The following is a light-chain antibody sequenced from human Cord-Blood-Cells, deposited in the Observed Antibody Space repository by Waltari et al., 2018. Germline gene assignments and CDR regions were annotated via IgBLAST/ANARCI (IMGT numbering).Light chain of an antibody. V-gene: IGLV2-23*01. J-gene: IGLJ2*01. CDR1: SSDVVRYNL. Sequence: QSALTQPASVSGSPGQSITISCTGTSSDVVRYNLVSWYQPHPGKAPKLMIYEGSKRPSGVSNRFSGYKAGNTASLTIAGLQAEDEADYYCCSYAGSSTYVVFGGGTKLTVL. CDR2: EGS. CDR3: CSYAGSSTYVV.